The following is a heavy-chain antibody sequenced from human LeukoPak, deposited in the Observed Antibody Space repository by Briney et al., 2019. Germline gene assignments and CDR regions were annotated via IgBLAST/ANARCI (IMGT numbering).Heavy chain of an antibody. Sequence: GVLRLSCSASGFTLSSYSMNWVRQAPGKGLEWVSSISSSSSYIYYADSVKGRFTISRDNAKNSLYLQMNSLRAEDTAVYYCARETHYDILTGYFFDYWGQGTLVTVSS. CDR3: ARETHYDILTGYFFDY. J-gene: IGHJ4*02. D-gene: IGHD3-9*01. V-gene: IGHV3-21*01. CDR2: ISSSSSYI. CDR1: GFTLSSYS.